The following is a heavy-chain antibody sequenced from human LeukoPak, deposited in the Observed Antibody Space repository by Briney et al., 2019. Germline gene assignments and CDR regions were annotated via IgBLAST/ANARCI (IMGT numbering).Heavy chain of an antibody. CDR3: ARGYSFLDHYYYYMDV. CDR1: GYTFTSYD. Sequence: ASVKVSCKASGYTFTSYDINWVRQATGQGLEWMGWMNPNSGNTGYAQKFQGRVTMTRNTSISTAYMELSSLRSEDTAVYYCARGYSFLDHYYYYMDVWGKGTTVTVSS. D-gene: IGHD5-18*01. CDR2: MNPNSGNT. J-gene: IGHJ6*03. V-gene: IGHV1-8*01.